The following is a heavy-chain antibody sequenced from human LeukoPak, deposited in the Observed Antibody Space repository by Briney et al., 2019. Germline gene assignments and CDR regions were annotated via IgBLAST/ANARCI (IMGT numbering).Heavy chain of an antibody. CDR1: GFIFTDYT. V-gene: IGHV3-21*04. J-gene: IGHJ5*02. D-gene: IGHD6-19*01. CDR3: ARDSVSSGWYSWFDP. Sequence: GGSLRLSCAASGFIFTDYTMNWVRQAPGKGLEWVSSISTGSTYIAYAASLKGRFTISRDNAKESLYLQMNSLRAEDTAVYYCARDSVSSGWYSWFDPWGQGTLVTVSS. CDR2: ISTGSTYI.